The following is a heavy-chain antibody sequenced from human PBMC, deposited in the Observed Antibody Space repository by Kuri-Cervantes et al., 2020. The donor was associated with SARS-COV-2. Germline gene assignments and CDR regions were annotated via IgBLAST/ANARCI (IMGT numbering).Heavy chain of an antibody. J-gene: IGHJ6*02. CDR2: IKHSRST. Sequence: SETLSPTCTVSGGSVTSVSYYCSWIRQPPGKGREWIGVIKHSRSTNYNPAPKSRVTISVDTSKNQFSLKLSSVTAAGTAVYYCARGPPGWCSSISCYGAYYGMGVWGQGTTVTVSS. CDR1: GGSVTSVSYY. V-gene: IGHV4-39*07. D-gene: IGHD2-2*01. CDR3: ARGPPGWCSSISCYGAYYGMGV.